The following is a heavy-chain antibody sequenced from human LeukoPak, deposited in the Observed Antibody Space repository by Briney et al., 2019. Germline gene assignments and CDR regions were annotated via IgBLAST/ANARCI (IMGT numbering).Heavy chain of an antibody. J-gene: IGHJ4*02. CDR2: ISSSISSSSSTI. CDR1: GFTFSSYS. CDR3: ARAYSSGWYRGPDY. D-gene: IGHD6-19*01. Sequence: PGGSLRLSCAASGFTFSSYSMNWVRQAPGRGLEWVSYISSSISSSSSTIYYADSVKGRFTISRDNAKNSLYLQMNSLRAEDTAVYYCARAYSSGWYRGPDYWGQGTLVTVSS. V-gene: IGHV3-48*04.